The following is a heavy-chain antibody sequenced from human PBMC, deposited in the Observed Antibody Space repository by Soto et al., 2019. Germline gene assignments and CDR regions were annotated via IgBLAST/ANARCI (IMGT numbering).Heavy chain of an antibody. CDR2: IYYSGST. CDR1: GGSISSSSYY. Sequence: SETLSLTCTVSGGSISSSSYYWGWIRQPPGKGLEWIGSIYYSGSTYYNPSLKSRVTISVDTSKNQFSLKLSSVTAADTAVYYCARHHSDILTGYYCDYWGQGTLDTVSS. J-gene: IGHJ4*02. V-gene: IGHV4-39*01. D-gene: IGHD3-9*01. CDR3: ARHHSDILTGYYCDY.